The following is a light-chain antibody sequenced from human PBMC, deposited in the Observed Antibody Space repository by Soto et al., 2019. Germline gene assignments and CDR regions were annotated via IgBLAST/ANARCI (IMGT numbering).Light chain of an antibody. V-gene: IGKV3-20*01. J-gene: IGKJ5*01. CDR3: RQYDSSPIT. Sequence: DIVLTQSPGTLSLSPGERATLSCRASQSVSSSYLAWYQQKPGQAPRLLIYGASSRATGLPDRFSGSGSGTHFTLTISRLEPEDFAVYYCRQYDSSPITFGQGTRLEIK. CDR2: GAS. CDR1: QSVSSSY.